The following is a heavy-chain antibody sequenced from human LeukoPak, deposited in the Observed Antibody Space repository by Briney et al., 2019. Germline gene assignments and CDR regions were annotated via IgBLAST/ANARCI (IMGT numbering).Heavy chain of an antibody. CDR2: INPSGGST. V-gene: IGHV1-46*02. J-gene: IGHJ6*02. Sequence: ASVKVSCKASGYNFNSYYMHWVRRAPGQGLEWMGIINPSGGSTSYAQKFQDRVTMTRDTSTSTVYMELSSLKSEDTAVYYCAREDVVLVDAVRYQYYGMDVWGQGTTVTVSS. CDR1: GYNFNSYY. D-gene: IGHD2-8*01. CDR3: AREDVVLVDAVRYQYYGMDV.